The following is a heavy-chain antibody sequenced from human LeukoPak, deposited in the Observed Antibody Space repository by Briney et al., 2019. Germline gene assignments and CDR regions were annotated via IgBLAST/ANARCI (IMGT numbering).Heavy chain of an antibody. CDR2: IWYDGSNK. V-gene: IGHV3-33*01. CDR3: AVMHRYYDGSGYWVQ. CDR1: GFTFSSYG. D-gene: IGHD3-22*01. Sequence: PGRSLRLSCAASGFTFSSYGMHWVRQAPGKGLEWVAVIWYDGSNKYYADSVKGRFTISRDNSKNTLYLQMNSLRDEDTAVYYCAVMHRYYDGSGYWVQWGQGTLVTVSS. J-gene: IGHJ4*02.